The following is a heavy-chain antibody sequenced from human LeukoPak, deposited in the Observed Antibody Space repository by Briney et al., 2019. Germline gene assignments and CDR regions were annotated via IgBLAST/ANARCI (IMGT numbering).Heavy chain of an antibody. D-gene: IGHD3-10*01. CDR2: ISSSGSTI. Sequence: PGGSLRLSCAASGFTFSSYEMNWVRQAPGKGLEWVSYISSSGSTIYYADSVKGRFTISRDNAKNSLYLQMNSLRAEDTAVYYCARDAFGAGHLDYWGQGTLVTVSS. CDR3: ARDAFGAGHLDY. J-gene: IGHJ4*02. CDR1: GFTFSSYE. V-gene: IGHV3-48*03.